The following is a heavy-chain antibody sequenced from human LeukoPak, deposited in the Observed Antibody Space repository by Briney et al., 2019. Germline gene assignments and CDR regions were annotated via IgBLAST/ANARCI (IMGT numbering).Heavy chain of an antibody. CDR3: AKGGHPAVVTTRFDS. Sequence: GGSLTLTCSASGFTFDTYGLSWVRQPPGPGLEWVSSISGSGNYMYYKDSVKGRFTISRDNSKNTLLLKMNSLRAEDTAVYYCAKGGHPAVVTTRFDSWGQGTLVTVSS. CDR1: GFTFDTYG. D-gene: IGHD2-21*02. J-gene: IGHJ5*01. CDR2: ISGSGNYM. V-gene: IGHV3-23*01.